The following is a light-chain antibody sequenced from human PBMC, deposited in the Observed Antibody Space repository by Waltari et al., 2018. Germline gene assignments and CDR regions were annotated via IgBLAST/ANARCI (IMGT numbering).Light chain of an antibody. J-gene: IGLJ2*01. CDR3: QAWDSSTVV. V-gene: IGLV3-1*01. CDR1: KLGDKY. CDR2: QDS. Sequence: SYELTQPPSVSVSPGQTASITCSGDKLGDKYACWYQQKPGQSPVLVIYQDSKRPSGIPGGLSGSNSGNTATLTISGTQAMDEADYYCQAWDSSTVVFGGGTKLTVL.